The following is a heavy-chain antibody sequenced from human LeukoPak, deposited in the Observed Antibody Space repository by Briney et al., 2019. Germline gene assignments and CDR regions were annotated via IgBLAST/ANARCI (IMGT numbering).Heavy chain of an antibody. CDR1: GFTFSSYG. CDR3: AKDRSCQQLVLDYYYYGMDV. V-gene: IGHV3-30*18. D-gene: IGHD6-13*01. CDR2: ISYDGSNK. Sequence: GGSLRLSCAASGFTFSSYGMHWVRQAPGKGLEWVAVISYDGSNKYYADSVKGRFTISRDNSKNTLYLQMNSLRAEDTAVYYCAKDRSCQQLVLDYYYYGMDVWGQGTTVTVSS. J-gene: IGHJ6*02.